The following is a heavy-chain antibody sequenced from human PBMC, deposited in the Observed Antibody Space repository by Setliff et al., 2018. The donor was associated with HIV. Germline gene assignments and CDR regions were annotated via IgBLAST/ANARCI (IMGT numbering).Heavy chain of an antibody. J-gene: IGHJ4*02. Sequence: SVKVSCKASGYTFTHYAIGWVRQAPGQGLDWMGGIIPVFGTTNYAQKFQGRVTITTDESTSTAYMELSSLRSEDTAVYYCARDLGYSYPHGLDYWGQGTLVTVSS. V-gene: IGHV1-69*05. CDR3: ARDLGYSYPHGLDY. D-gene: IGHD5-18*01. CDR1: GYTFTHYA. CDR2: IIPVFGTT.